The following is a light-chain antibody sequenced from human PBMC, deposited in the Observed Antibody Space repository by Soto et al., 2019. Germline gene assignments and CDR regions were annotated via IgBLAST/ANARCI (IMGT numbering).Light chain of an antibody. Sequence: QSALTQPPSASGSPGQSVTISCTGTSRDVGGYNFVSWYQQHPGKAPKLMIYEVSERPSGVPDRFSGSKSGNTASLTVSGLQAEDEADYCCSSYAGSNIVVFGGGTKLTVL. V-gene: IGLV2-8*01. CDR3: SSYAGSNIVV. CDR1: SRDVGGYNF. J-gene: IGLJ2*01. CDR2: EVS.